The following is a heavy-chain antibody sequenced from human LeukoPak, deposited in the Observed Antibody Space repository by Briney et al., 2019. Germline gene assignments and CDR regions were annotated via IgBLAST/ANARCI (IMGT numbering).Heavy chain of an antibody. CDR3: ARGMQYYDFWSGVQGAFDI. Sequence: GGSLRLSCAASGFTVSSSYMSWVRQAPGKGLEWVSVIYSGGSTYYADSVKGRFTISRDNSKNTLYLQMNSLRAEDTAAYYCARGMQYYDFWSGVQGAFDIWGQGTMVTVSS. CDR2: IYSGGST. D-gene: IGHD3-3*01. V-gene: IGHV3-66*02. J-gene: IGHJ3*02. CDR1: GFTVSSSY.